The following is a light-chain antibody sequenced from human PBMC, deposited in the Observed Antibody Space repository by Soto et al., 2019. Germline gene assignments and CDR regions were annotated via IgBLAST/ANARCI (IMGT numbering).Light chain of an antibody. Sequence: DIQMNQSPSTLSASVGDRVTITCRASQSISDWLAWYQQKPGKAPKVLIYKASGLESGVPSRFSGSGSGTEVTLPITCLQPDDFATYYCQQYNSYPITFGQGTRLQI. V-gene: IGKV1-5*03. CDR2: KAS. CDR1: QSISDW. J-gene: IGKJ5*01. CDR3: QQYNSYPIT.